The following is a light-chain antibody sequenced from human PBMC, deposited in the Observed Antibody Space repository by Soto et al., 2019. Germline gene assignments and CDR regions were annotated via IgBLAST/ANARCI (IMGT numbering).Light chain of an antibody. J-gene: IGKJ4*01. CDR2: AAS. CDR1: QGIGSY. CDR3: QQLSTYPST. V-gene: IGKV1-9*01. Sequence: IQLTQSPSSLSASVGDRVTITCRASQGIGSYLAWYQQKPGEAPKLLIFAASTLQSGVPSRLSGSGSGTDFTLTISSLQAEDFVTYYCQQLSTYPSTFGGGTKVDIK.